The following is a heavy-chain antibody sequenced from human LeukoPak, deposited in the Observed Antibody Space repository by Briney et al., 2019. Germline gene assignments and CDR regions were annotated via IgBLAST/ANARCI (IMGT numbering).Heavy chain of an antibody. CDR3: ASTVAASTSHYYYGMDV. D-gene: IGHD6-19*01. Sequence: GGSLRLSCAASGFTVSSNYMSWVRQAPGEGLEWVSVIYSGGSTYYADSVKGRFTIPRDNSKNTLYLQMNSLRAEDTAVYYCASTVAASTSHYYYGMDVWGQGTTVTVSS. CDR2: IYSGGST. J-gene: IGHJ6*02. CDR1: GFTVSSNY. V-gene: IGHV3-66*01.